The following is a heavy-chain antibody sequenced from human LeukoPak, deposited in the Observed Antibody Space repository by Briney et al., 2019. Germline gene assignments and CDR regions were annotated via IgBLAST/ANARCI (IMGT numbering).Heavy chain of an antibody. CDR1: GFTFSSYA. V-gene: IGHV3-30*04. D-gene: IGHD6-13*01. J-gene: IGHJ4*02. CDR3: ARDLGPVATAGTEFDY. Sequence: GGSLRLSCAASGFTFSSYAMHWVRQAPGKGLEWVAVISCDGSNKYYADSVKGRFTISRDNSKNTPYLQMNSLRAEDTAVYYCARDLGPVATAGTEFDYWGQGTLVTVSS. CDR2: ISCDGSNK.